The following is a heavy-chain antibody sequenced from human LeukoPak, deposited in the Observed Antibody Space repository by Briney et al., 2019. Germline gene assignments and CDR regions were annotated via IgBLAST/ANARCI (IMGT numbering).Heavy chain of an antibody. V-gene: IGHV3-23*01. CDR1: GFTFSSYA. D-gene: IGHD6-6*01. CDR3: AKALYSTSWRGYMDV. CDR2: IRSGGGST. J-gene: IGHJ6*03. Sequence: GGSLRLSCAVSGFTFSSYAMNWVRQAPGKGLEWVAAIRSGGGSTYYADSVKGRFTISRDNSKNRLYLQMNSLRDEDTAVYYCAKALYSTSWRGYMDVWGKGTTVTVSS.